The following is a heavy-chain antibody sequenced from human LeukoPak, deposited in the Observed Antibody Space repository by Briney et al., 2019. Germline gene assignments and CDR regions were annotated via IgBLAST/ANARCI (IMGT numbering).Heavy chain of an antibody. V-gene: IGHV1-69*13. CDR2: IIPIFGTA. CDR3: VRGHRGFYYFDY. D-gene: IGHD1-14*01. Sequence: GASVKVSCKASGGTFSSYAISWVRQAPGQGLEWMGGIIPIFGTANYAQKFQGRVTITADESTSTAYMELSSLRSEDTAVYYCVRGHRGFYYFDYWGQGTLVTVSS. CDR1: GGTFSSYA. J-gene: IGHJ4*02.